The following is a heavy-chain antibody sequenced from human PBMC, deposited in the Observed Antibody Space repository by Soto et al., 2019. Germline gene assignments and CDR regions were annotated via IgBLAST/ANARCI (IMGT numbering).Heavy chain of an antibody. Sequence: SETLSLTCTVSGGSISSYYWSWIRQPPGKGLEWIGYIYYSGSTNYNPSLKSRVTISVDTSKNQFTLKLSSETVEDTAVYYCATSYGNAWYTYWGQGTQVTVSS. CDR1: GGSISSYY. V-gene: IGHV4-59*01. CDR2: IYYSGST. CDR3: ATSYGNAWYTY. J-gene: IGHJ4*02. D-gene: IGHD6-13*01.